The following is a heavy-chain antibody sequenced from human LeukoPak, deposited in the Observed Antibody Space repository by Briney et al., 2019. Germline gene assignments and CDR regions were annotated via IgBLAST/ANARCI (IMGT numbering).Heavy chain of an antibody. D-gene: IGHD6-19*01. J-gene: IGHJ4*02. CDR2: IHYDGNNK. Sequence: GSLRLSCAASGFSFSSSAMHWVRQAPGKGLDWVAFIHYDGNNKYYADSVKGRFTISRDNSKNTLYLQMNSLRAEDTAVYYCAKDGRRGGWVFDYWGQGTLVTVSS. V-gene: IGHV3-30*02. CDR3: AKDGRRGGWVFDY. CDR1: GFSFSSSA.